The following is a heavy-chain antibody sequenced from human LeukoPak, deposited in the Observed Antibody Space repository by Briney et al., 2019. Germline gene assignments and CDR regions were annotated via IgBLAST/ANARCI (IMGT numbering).Heavy chain of an antibody. V-gene: IGHV3-72*01. J-gene: IGHJ4*02. CDR3: ARSPLGIAPFDY. CDR1: GFTFSDYH. Sequence: GGSLRLSCAASGFTFSDYHMVWVRQAPGEGLEWVARIRNNANRYTTEYAASVKGRFTISRDDSENSLYLQMDSLKTEDTAVYYCARSPLGIAPFDYWGQGTLVTVSS. D-gene: IGHD7-27*01. CDR2: IRNNANRYTT.